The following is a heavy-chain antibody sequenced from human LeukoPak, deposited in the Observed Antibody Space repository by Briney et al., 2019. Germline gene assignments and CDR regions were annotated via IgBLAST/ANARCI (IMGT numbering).Heavy chain of an antibody. Sequence: GGSLRLSCAASGFIFDDYLIHWVRQRPGKGLEWVSLISWDGGVTYHADSVKGRFTISRDNAKNSLYLQMNSLRAEDTAVYYCAGGLWYASGSDYWGQGTLVTVSS. D-gene: IGHD3-10*01. CDR1: GFIFDDYL. J-gene: IGHJ4*02. V-gene: IGHV3-43*01. CDR2: ISWDGGVT. CDR3: AGGLWYASGSDY.